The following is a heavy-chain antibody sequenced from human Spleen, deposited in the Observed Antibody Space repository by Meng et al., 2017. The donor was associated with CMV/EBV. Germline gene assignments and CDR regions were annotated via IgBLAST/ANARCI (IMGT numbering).Heavy chain of an antibody. CDR2: IYYSGST. D-gene: IGHD3-22*01. CDR1: GYINMSDYY. CDR3: ARLAYYYDTSGHYRDY. J-gene: IGHJ4*02. V-gene: IGHV4-31*02. Sequence: GYINMSDYYWSWIRQHPGKGLEWSGYIYYSGSTYYNPSLKSRVTRSVDTSQNQFSLKLSSVTAADTAVYYCARLAYYYDTSGHYRDYWGQGTLVTVSS.